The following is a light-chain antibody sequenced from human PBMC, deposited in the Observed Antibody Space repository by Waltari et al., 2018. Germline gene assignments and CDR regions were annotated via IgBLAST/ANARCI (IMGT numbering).Light chain of an antibody. J-gene: IGKJ2*01. CDR1: QSVLYNSNNKNY. Sequence: DIGMTQSPDSLAMSLGERATIDCKSSQSVLYNSNNKNYLAWFQQKPRPPPKLLIYWASTRESGVPDRFTGSGSGTHFTLTISSLQAEDVAVYYCQQYYSPPHTFGQGTKLEIK. CDR2: WAS. V-gene: IGKV4-1*01. CDR3: QQYYSPPHT.